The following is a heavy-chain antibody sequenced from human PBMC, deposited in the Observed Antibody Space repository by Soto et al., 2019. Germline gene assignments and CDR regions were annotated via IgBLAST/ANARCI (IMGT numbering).Heavy chain of an antibody. CDR1: GGSISSYY. CDR2: IYYSGST. D-gene: IGHD3-9*01. Sequence: SETLSLTCTVPGGSISSYYWSWIRQPPGKGLEWIGYIYYSGSTNYNPSLKSRVTISVDTSKNQFSLKLSSVTAADTAVYYCARGPRGYYDILTGYYDYYGMDVWGQGTTVTVSS. J-gene: IGHJ6*02. CDR3: ARGPRGYYDILTGYYDYYGMDV. V-gene: IGHV4-59*01.